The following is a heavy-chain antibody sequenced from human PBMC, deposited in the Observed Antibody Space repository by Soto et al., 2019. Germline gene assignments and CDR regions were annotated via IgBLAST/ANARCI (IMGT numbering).Heavy chain of an antibody. CDR2: IKQDGSEK. J-gene: IGHJ4*02. CDR1: GFTFSSYW. Sequence: GGSLSLSCAASGFTFSSYWMSWVRQAPGKGLEWVANIKQDGSEKYYVDSVKGRFTISRDNAKNSLYLQMNSLRAEDTAVYYCARDLRFLEWLSFDYWGQGTLVTVSS. D-gene: IGHD3-3*01. CDR3: ARDLRFLEWLSFDY. V-gene: IGHV3-7*03.